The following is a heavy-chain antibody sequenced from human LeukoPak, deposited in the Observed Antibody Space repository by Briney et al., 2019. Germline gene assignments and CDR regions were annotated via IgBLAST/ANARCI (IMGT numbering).Heavy chain of an antibody. CDR1: GFTFSRAG. J-gene: IGHJ4*02. CDR3: AKDRGTYYFGDY. V-gene: IGHV3-30*02. CDR2: ILSDGSNL. D-gene: IGHD1-26*01. Sequence: GGSLRLSCAASGFTFSRAGMHWVRQAPGKGLEWMAFILSDGSNLYYADSVKGRFTISRDNSKNTLYLQMHSLRAEDTAVYYCAKDRGTYYFGDYWGQGTLVTVSS.